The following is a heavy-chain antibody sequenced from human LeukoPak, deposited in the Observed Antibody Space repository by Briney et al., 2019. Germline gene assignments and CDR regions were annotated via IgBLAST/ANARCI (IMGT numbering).Heavy chain of an antibody. Sequence: GGSLRLSCAASGFAFSTYAMHWVRQGPGKGLEYVSVISNDGGSTYYANSVKGRFTISRDNSKNTLYLQMVSLRADDMAVYYCARGRGLKSYYFYMDVWGKGTTVPVSS. CDR2: ISNDGGST. J-gene: IGHJ6*03. V-gene: IGHV3-64*01. CDR3: ARGRGLKSYYFYMDV. D-gene: IGHD5-24*01. CDR1: GFAFSTYA.